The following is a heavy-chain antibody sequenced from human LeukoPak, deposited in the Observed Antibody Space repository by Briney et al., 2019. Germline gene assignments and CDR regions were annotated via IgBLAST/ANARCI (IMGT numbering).Heavy chain of an antibody. D-gene: IGHD2-21*02. CDR2: IIPIFGTA. Sequence: GASVKVSCKASGGTFSSYAISWVRQAPGQGLEWMGGIIPIFGTANYAQKFQGRVTITADESTSTAYMELSSLRSEDTAVYYCAREGGSGGCGGDCYSNWFDPWGQGTLVTVSS. J-gene: IGHJ5*02. CDR1: GGTFSSYA. V-gene: IGHV1-69*13. CDR3: AREGGSGGCGGDCYSNWFDP.